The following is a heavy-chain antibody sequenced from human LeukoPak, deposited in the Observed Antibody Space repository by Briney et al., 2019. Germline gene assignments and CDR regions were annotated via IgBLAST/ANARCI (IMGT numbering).Heavy chain of an antibody. Sequence: SETLSLTCAVYGGSFSGYYWSWIRQPPGKRLEWIGEINHSGSTNYNPSLKSRVTISVDTSKNQFSLKLSSVTAADTAVYYCARSPDTAMGESWGQGTLVTVSS. CDR1: GGSFSGYY. J-gene: IGHJ4*02. V-gene: IGHV4-34*01. D-gene: IGHD5-18*01. CDR2: INHSGST. CDR3: ARSPDTAMGES.